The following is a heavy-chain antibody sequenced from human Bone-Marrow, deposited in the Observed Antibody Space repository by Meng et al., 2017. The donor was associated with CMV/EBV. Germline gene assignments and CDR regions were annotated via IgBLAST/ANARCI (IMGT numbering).Heavy chain of an antibody. V-gene: IGHV3-74*01. CDR1: AFSFSWSW. CDR3: TRDFSRALDF. J-gene: IGHJ4*02. Sequence: SCPGSAFSFSWSWMRWFRQAPGKGLVSVSLISPDGTNTYYADSIKGRFAISRDNAKNTLYLQMNSLRAEDTAVYYCTRDFSRALDFWGQGTLVTVSS. CDR2: ISPDGTNT.